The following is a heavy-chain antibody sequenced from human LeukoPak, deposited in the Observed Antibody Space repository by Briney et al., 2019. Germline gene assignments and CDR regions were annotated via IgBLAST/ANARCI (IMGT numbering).Heavy chain of an antibody. CDR3: ARAFYGDYVAGDY. CDR2: IIPIFGTA. J-gene: IGHJ4*02. D-gene: IGHD4-17*01. Sequence: SVKVSCKASGGTFSSYAISWVRQAPGQGLEWMGRIIPIFGTANYAQKFQGRVTITTDESTSTAYMELSSLRSEDTAVYYCARAFYGDYVAGDYWGQGTLVTVSS. V-gene: IGHV1-69*05. CDR1: GGTFSSYA.